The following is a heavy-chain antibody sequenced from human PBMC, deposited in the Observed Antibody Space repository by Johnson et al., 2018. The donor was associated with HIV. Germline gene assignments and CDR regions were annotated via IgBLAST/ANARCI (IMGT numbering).Heavy chain of an antibody. J-gene: IGHJ3*02. CDR3: ASEDRPDMGGAFDI. CDR2: ISYDGSNQ. D-gene: IGHD3-16*01. CDR1: GFTFSSYA. V-gene: IGHV3-30-3*01. Sequence: QVQLVESGGGLVQPGGSLRLSCAASGFTFSSYAMHWVCQAPGKGLEWVAVISYDGSNQYYADSVKGRFTISRDNAKNTLYLQMNSLRAEDTAVYYCASEDRPDMGGAFDIWGQGTMVTVSS.